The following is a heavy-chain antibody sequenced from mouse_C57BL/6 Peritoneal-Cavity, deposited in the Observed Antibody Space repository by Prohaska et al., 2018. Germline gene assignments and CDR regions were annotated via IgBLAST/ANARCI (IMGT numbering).Heavy chain of an antibody. Sequence: EVQLQQSGPVLVKPGASVKMSCKASGYTFTDHYMNWVKQSHGKSLEWIGVINPYNGGTSYNQKFKGKATLTVDKSSSTAYMELNSLTSEDSAVYYCASYYGSSHFDYWGQGTTLTVSS. CDR2: INPYNGGT. J-gene: IGHJ2*01. CDR1: GYTFTDHY. V-gene: IGHV1-19*01. D-gene: IGHD1-1*01. CDR3: ASYYGSSHFDY.